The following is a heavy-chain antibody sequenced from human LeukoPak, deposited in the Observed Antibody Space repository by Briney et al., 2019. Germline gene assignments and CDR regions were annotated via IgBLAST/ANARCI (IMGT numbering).Heavy chain of an antibody. J-gene: IGHJ5*02. V-gene: IGHV1-18*01. CDR1: GYTFTSYG. CDR2: ISAYNGNT. D-gene: IGHD7-27*01. CDR3: ARDFAWGSGGAPIDDNWLDP. Sequence: ASVKVSCKASGYTFTSYGISWVRQAPGQGLEWMGWISAYNGNTNYAQKLQGRVTMTTDTSTSTAYMELRSLRFDDTAVYYCARDFAWGSGGAPIDDNWLDPWGQGTLVTVSS.